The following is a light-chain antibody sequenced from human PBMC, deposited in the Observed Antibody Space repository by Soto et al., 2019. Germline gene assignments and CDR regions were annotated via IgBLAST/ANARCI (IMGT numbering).Light chain of an antibody. Sequence: QSAMTKPASVSGSTGQSITLSCTGTSSDVGGYNYVSWYQQHPGTAPKLMVYEAINRPSGISSRFSGSKSGNTASLTISGLRAKDEADYYCSSYTRQYTTSDVFGTGTKVTVL. J-gene: IGLJ1*01. V-gene: IGLV2-14*01. CDR1: SSDVGGYNY. CDR3: SSYTRQYTTSDV. CDR2: EAI.